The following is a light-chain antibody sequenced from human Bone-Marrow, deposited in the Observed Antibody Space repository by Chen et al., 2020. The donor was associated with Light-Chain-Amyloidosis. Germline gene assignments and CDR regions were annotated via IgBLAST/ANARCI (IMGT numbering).Light chain of an antibody. Sequence: NLMLTQRHSLSESQVETVSISSTRGSGSIATNYVQWNQQRPGSSPTTVIYEDDQRPSGVPDRFSGSIDRSSNSASLTISGLKTEDEADYYCQSYQGSSQGVFGGGTKLTVL. CDR1: SGSIATNY. CDR2: EDD. V-gene: IGLV6-57*01. J-gene: IGLJ3*02. CDR3: QSYQGSSQGV.